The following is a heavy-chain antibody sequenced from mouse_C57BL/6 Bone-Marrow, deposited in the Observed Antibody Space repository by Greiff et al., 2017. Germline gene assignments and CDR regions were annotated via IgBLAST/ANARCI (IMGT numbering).Heavy chain of an antibody. CDR1: GYTFTSYW. Sequence: QVQLQQSGAELVKPGASVKMSCKASGYTFTSYWITWVKQRPGQGLEWIGDIYPGSGSTNYNEKFKSKATLTVDTSSSTAYMQLSSLTSEDSAVYYCARPDYDYDWFAYWGQGTLVTVSA. J-gene: IGHJ3*01. V-gene: IGHV1-55*01. CDR3: ARPDYDYDWFAY. CDR2: IYPGSGST. D-gene: IGHD2-4*01.